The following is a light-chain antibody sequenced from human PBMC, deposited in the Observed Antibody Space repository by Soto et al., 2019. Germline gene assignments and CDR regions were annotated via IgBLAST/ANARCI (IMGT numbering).Light chain of an antibody. J-gene: IGLJ1*01. V-gene: IGLV2-14*01. CDR3: ILSTPTRGLV. CDR2: DVS. CDR1: SSDLTYNS. Sequence: QSALTQPASVSGSLGQSISISCTEDSSDLTYNSVSWYQHHPHKAPKLIIYDVSYRPSGVSTRFSGSQSAGSASLTISGLQAEDEADYYCILSTPTRGLVFGSGTKVTVL.